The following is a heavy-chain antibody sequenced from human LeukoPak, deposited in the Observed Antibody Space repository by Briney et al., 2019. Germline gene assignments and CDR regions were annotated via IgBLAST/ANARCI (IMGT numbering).Heavy chain of an antibody. V-gene: IGHV4-38-2*02. CDR2: IYHSGST. CDR3: ARAYDSSLFDY. Sequence: SETLSLTCTVSGYSISSGYYWGWIRQPPGKGLEWIGSIYHSGSTYYNPSLKSRVTISVDTSKNQFSLKLSSVTAADTAVYYCARAYDSSLFDYWGQGTLVTVSS. CDR1: GYSISSGYY. D-gene: IGHD3-22*01. J-gene: IGHJ4*02.